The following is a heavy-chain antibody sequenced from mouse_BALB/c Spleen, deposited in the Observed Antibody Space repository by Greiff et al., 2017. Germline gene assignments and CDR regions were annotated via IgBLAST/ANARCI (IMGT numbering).Heavy chain of an antibody. Sequence: EVQLVESGGDLVKPGGSLKLSCAASGFTFSSYGMSWVRQTPDKRLECVATISSGGSYTYYPDSVKGRFTISRDNAKNTLYLQMSSLKSEDTAMYYCADYGSSSFAYWGQGTLVTVSA. CDR3: ADYGSSSFAY. J-gene: IGHJ3*01. CDR1: GFTFSSYG. D-gene: IGHD1-1*01. V-gene: IGHV5-6*01. CDR2: ISSGGSYT.